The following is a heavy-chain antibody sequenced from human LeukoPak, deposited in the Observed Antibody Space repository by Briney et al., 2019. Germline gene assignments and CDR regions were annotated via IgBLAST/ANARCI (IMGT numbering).Heavy chain of an antibody. CDR3: ARVKDPAYPGAFDI. CDR1: GFTFSTYN. CDR2: ISSSSSYI. V-gene: IGHV3-21*01. Sequence: GGSLRLSCAASGFTFSTYNMNWVRQPRGKWLEWVSSISSSSSYIYYADSVKGRFTISRDNAKNSLYLQMNSLRAEDTAVYYCARVKDPAYPGAFDIWGQGTRVTVSS. J-gene: IGHJ3*02.